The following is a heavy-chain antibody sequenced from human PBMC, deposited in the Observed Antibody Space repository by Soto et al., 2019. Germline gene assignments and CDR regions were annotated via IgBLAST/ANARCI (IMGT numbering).Heavy chain of an antibody. Sequence: SGPTLVNPTQTLTLTCTFSGFSLSTSGVGVGWIRQPPGKALEWLALIYWDDDKRYSPSLKSRLTITKDTSKNQVVLTMTNLEPVDTAKFYCPHYYFGSGSYYHTNSYWGQETWFTVSS. D-gene: IGHD3-10*01. V-gene: IGHV2-5*02. CDR1: GFSLSTSGVG. J-gene: IGHJ4*02. CDR3: PHYYFGSGSYYHTNSY. CDR2: IYWDDDK.